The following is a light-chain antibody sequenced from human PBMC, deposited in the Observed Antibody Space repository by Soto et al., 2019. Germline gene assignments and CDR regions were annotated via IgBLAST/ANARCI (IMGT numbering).Light chain of an antibody. CDR1: QSVSSY. Sequence: EIVMTQSPSTLSVSPGERATLSCRASQSVSSYLAWYQQKPGQAPRLLIYDASNRATGIPARFSGSGSGTDFTLTISSLEPEDFAVYYCQQRSNWPPVFGPGTKVDI. CDR3: QQRSNWPPV. V-gene: IGKV3-11*01. J-gene: IGKJ3*01. CDR2: DAS.